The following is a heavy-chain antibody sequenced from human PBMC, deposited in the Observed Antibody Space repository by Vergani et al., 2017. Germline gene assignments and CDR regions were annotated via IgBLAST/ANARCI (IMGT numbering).Heavy chain of an antibody. V-gene: IGHV3-30*18. CDR2: ITYDGSKK. Sequence: QVQLVESGGGVVQPGRSLRLSCIASGFTFSCFAMHWVRPAPGKGLEWVAVITYDGSKKYYADSVKGRFTISRDNSKNTLYLQMNSLRAEDTAVYYCAKDSHLWELLSWHYFDYWGQGTLVTVSS. J-gene: IGHJ4*02. D-gene: IGHD1-26*01. CDR1: GFTFSCFA. CDR3: AKDSHLWELLSWHYFDY.